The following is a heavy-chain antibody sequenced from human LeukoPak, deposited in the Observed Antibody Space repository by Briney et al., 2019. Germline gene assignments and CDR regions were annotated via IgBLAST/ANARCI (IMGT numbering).Heavy chain of an antibody. CDR2: IYYSGST. Sequence: SETLSLTCTVSGGSVSSGSYYWSWIRQPPGKGLEWIGYIYYSGSTNYNPSLKSRVTISVDASKNQFSLKLSSVTAADTAVYYCARDSSSWFNYYYGMDVWGQGTTVTVSS. J-gene: IGHJ6*02. V-gene: IGHV4-61*01. CDR3: ARDSSSWFNYYYGMDV. D-gene: IGHD6-13*01. CDR1: GGSVSSGSYY.